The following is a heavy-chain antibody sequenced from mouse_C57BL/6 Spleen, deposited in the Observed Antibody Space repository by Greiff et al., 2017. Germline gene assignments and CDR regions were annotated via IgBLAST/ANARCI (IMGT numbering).Heavy chain of an antibody. V-gene: IGHV3-6*01. Sequence: EVQLQESGPGLVKPSQSLSLTCSVTGYSITSGYYWNWIRQFPGNKLEWMGYISYDGSNNYNPSLKNRISITRDTSKNQFFLKLNSVTTEDTATYYCARSGTPRYFDVWGTGTTVTVSS. CDR2: ISYDGSN. J-gene: IGHJ1*03. CDR1: GYSITSGYY. CDR3: ARSGTPRYFDV. D-gene: IGHD1-1*01.